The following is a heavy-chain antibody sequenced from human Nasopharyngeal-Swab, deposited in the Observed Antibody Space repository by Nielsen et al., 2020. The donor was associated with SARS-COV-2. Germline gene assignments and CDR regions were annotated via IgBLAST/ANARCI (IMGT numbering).Heavy chain of an antibody. Sequence: GESPKTPCVASGFTFRDYWMSWVRQAPAKGLEWVASIKQDGSEKNYVDSVKGRFTISRDNAKNSLFLQMDSLRTEDTAFYYCARVGGRTSPMGSWGQGTLVTVSS. CDR3: ARVGGRTSPMGS. CDR2: IKQDGSEK. CDR1: GFTFRDYW. J-gene: IGHJ4*02. V-gene: IGHV3-7*01. D-gene: IGHD3-10*01.